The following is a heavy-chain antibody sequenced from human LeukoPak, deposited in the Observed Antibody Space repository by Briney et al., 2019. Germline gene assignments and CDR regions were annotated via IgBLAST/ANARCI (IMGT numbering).Heavy chain of an antibody. Sequence: PGGSLRLSCAASGFTFSRHWMTWVRQAPGKGLEWVANIKEDGSEKYYVDSVKGRFTISRDNAKNSLFLQMISLRAEDTAVYYCANMRFWGQGTLVTVSP. CDR1: GFTFSRHW. CDR2: IKEDGSEK. CDR3: ANMRF. D-gene: IGHD2-2*01. V-gene: IGHV3-7*01. J-gene: IGHJ4*02.